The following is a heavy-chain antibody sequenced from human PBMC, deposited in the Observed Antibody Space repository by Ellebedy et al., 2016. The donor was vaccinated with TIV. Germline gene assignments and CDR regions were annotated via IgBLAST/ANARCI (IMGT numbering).Heavy chain of an antibody. Sequence: PGGSLRLSCAASGFTFSSYAMSWVRQAPGKGLEWVSVITGSGDTTYYTDSVKGRFTISRDNSKNTLYLQVNTLRDGDTALYYCAKGAPGMAVAGGYFQHWGLGTLVTVSS. CDR3: AKGAPGMAVAGGYFQH. CDR1: GFTFSSYA. CDR2: ITGSGDTT. V-gene: IGHV3-23*01. D-gene: IGHD6-19*01. J-gene: IGHJ1*01.